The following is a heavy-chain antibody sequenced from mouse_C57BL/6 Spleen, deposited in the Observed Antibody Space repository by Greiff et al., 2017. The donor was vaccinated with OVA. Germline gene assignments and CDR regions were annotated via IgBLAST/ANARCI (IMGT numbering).Heavy chain of an antibody. Sequence: EVKVVESGGGLVQPGGSLKLSCAASGFTFSDYYMYWVRQTPEKRLEWVAYISNGGGSTYYPDTVKGRFTISRDNAKNTLYLQMSRLKSEDTAMYYCARHHYYGSSNYFDYWGQGTTLTVSS. CDR1: GFTFSDYY. V-gene: IGHV5-12*01. J-gene: IGHJ2*01. CDR2: ISNGGGST. CDR3: ARHHYYGSSNYFDY. D-gene: IGHD1-1*01.